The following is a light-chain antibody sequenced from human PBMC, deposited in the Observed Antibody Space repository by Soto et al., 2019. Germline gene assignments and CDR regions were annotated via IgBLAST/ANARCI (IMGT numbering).Light chain of an antibody. V-gene: IGKV3-20*01. J-gene: IGKJ3*01. CDR3: RQYGTSPFT. CDR1: HAVRSSY. Sequence: MVLTQSPGTLSLSPGERATLSCRTSHAVRSSYLAWYQQKPGQAPRLLIYDASRRATGIPDRFSGWGSGTAFTLTINRLEPEDFAVYYCRQYGTSPFTFGPGTKVDIK. CDR2: DAS.